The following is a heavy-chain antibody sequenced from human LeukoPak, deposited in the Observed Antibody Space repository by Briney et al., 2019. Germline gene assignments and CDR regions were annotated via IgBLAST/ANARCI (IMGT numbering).Heavy chain of an antibody. CDR1: GYTFSNYC. CDR3: ARGSMVRGLIQYYYMDV. J-gene: IGHJ6*03. CDR2: INPNSGGT. V-gene: IGHV1-2*02. D-gene: IGHD3-10*01. Sequence: ASVKVSCKASGYTFSNYCMHWVRQAPGQGLEWMGWINPNSGGTNYAQKFQGRVTMTRDTSISTAYMELSRLKSDDTAVYYCARGSMVRGLIQYYYMDVWGKGTTVTISS.